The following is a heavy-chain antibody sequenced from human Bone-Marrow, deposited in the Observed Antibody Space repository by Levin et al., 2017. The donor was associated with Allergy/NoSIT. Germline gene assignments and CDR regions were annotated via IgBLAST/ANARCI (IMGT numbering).Heavy chain of an antibody. Sequence: GGSLRLSCAASGLSFSNYDMNWVRKAPGKGLEWVSSISGGSSRIYYADSVKGRFTISRDNAKNSLYLQMNSLRVEDTAVYYCASWAMFYYDGSDFDYFYYGMDVWGQGTTVTVSS. J-gene: IGHJ6*02. D-gene: IGHD3-16*01. CDR2: ISGGSSRI. CDR3: ASWAMFYYDGSDFDYFYYGMDV. CDR1: GLSFSNYD. V-gene: IGHV3-21*06.